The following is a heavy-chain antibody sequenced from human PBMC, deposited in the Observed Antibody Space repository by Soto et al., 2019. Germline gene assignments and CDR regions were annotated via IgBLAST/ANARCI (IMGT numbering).Heavy chain of an antibody. V-gene: IGHV1-2*04. Sequence: QVQLVQSGAAVKKPGASVKVSCKASGYTFTGYYMHWVRQAPGQGLEWMGWINPNSGGTNYAQKFQGWVTMTRDTSIRTAYMELSRLRSDNTAVYYCARALARYCSSTSCYTDEDAFDIWGQGPMVTVSS. CDR3: ARALARYCSSTSCYTDEDAFDI. CDR1: GYTFTGYY. J-gene: IGHJ3*02. CDR2: INPNSGGT. D-gene: IGHD2-2*02.